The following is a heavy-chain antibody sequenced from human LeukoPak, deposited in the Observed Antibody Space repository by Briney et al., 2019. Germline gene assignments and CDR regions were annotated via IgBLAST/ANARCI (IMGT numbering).Heavy chain of an antibody. J-gene: IGHJ3*01. CDR2: ISWNSGSI. D-gene: IGHD6-6*01. CDR1: GFTFDDYA. CDR3: ASQYSSNAFDV. Sequence: GGSLRLSCAASGFTFDDYAMHWVRQAPGKGLEWVSGISWNSGSIGYADSVKGRFTISRDKSKNTLYLQMNSLRVEDTAVYYCASQYSSNAFDVWGQGTMVTVSS. V-gene: IGHV3-9*01.